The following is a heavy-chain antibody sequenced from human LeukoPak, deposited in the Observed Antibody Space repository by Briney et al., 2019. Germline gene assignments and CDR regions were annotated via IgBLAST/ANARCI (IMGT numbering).Heavy chain of an antibody. J-gene: IGHJ4*02. CDR2: IYYSGST. V-gene: IGHV4-59*12. CDR1: GGSISSYY. CDR3: ARGGGYTYGPGNFEY. Sequence: SETLSLTCTVSGGSISSYYWSWIRQPPGKGLEWIGYIYYSGSTNYNPSLKSRVTMSVDTSKNQFSLKLSSVTAADTAVYYCARGGGYTYGPGNFEYWGQGTLVTVSS. D-gene: IGHD5-18*01.